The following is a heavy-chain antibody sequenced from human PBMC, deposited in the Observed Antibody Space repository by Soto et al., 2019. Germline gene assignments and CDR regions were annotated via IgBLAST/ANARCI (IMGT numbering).Heavy chain of an antibody. J-gene: IGHJ6*02. CDR1: GGSISSFY. D-gene: IGHD6-6*01. CDR2: IYYTGST. V-gene: IGHV4-59*01. Sequence: KPSETLSLTCTVSGGSISSFYWSWIRQPPGKGLEWIGYIYYTGSTNYNPSLKSRVTISVDTSKKQFSLKLSSVTAADTAVYYCARDPSRSRAGYYGMDVWGQGTSVTVSS. CDR3: ARDPSRSRAGYYGMDV.